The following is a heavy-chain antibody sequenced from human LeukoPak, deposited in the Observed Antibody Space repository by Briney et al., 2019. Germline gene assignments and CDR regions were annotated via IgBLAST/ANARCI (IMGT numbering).Heavy chain of an antibody. CDR3: AKENPGGYSTGFDY. J-gene: IGHJ4*02. Sequence: PGGSLRLSCAASGFTSSSYAMSWVRQAPGKGLEWVSAISGSGGSTYYADSVKGRFTISGDNSKNTLYLQMNSLRAEDMAVYFCAKENPGGYSTGFDYWGQGTLVTVSS. V-gene: IGHV3-23*01. CDR2: ISGSGGST. D-gene: IGHD2-8*02. CDR1: GFTSSSYA.